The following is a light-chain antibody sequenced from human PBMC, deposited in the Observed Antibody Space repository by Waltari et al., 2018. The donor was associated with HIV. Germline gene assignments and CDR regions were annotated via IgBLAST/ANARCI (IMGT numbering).Light chain of an antibody. CDR1: SSHAGAYNY. J-gene: IGLJ2*01. CDR3: SSYAGTSNFVL. V-gene: IGLV2-11*01. Sequence: QSALTQPRSVSESPGQSVTISCTGTSSHAGAYNYVPWYQQHPGRAPKFIIYNVSERPSGVPDRFSGSKSGNTASLTISGLQAEDEADYYCSSYAGTSNFVLFGGGTKLTVL. CDR2: NVS.